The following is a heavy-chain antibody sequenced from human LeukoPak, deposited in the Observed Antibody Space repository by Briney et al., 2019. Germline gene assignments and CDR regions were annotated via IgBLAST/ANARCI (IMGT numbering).Heavy chain of an antibody. CDR3: ARDQDSSGWSDY. D-gene: IGHD6-19*01. Sequence: GGSLRLSCAASGFSFSDYYMTWFRQAPGKGLEWVSYISSSGSTIYYADSVKGRFTISRDNAKNSLYLQMSSLRAEDTAVYYCARDQDSSGWSDYWGQGTLVTVSS. J-gene: IGHJ4*02. V-gene: IGHV3-11*04. CDR1: GFSFSDYY. CDR2: ISSSGSTI.